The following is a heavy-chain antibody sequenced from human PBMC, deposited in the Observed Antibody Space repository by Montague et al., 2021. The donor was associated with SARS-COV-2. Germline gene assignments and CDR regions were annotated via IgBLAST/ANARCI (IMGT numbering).Heavy chain of an antibody. V-gene: IGHV4-39*07. CDR3: GSDTTAYFRFDY. J-gene: IGHJ4*02. CDR2: IYYSGTT. D-gene: IGHD3-9*01. Sequence: SETLSLTCTVSGASICRSTYYWGWIRQPPGIYLEWIGTIYYSGTTHYNPSLRSRVTISLDTSKNQVSLRLTSVTAADTAFYHCGSDTTAYFRFDYWGRGTLISVPS. CDR1: GASICRSTYY.